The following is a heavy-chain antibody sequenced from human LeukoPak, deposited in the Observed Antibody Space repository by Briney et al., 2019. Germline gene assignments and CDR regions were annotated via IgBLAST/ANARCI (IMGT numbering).Heavy chain of an antibody. Sequence: GGSLRLSCAASGFTFSNYWMSWVRQAPGKGLEWVANIKQDGSEKYYVDSVKGRFTISRDNAKNSLYLQMNSLRAEDTALYYCASGGRAAEPYYFDYWGQGTLVTVSS. J-gene: IGHJ4*02. CDR1: GFTFSNYW. CDR3: ASGGRAAEPYYFDY. V-gene: IGHV3-7*03. D-gene: IGHD6-13*01. CDR2: IKQDGSEK.